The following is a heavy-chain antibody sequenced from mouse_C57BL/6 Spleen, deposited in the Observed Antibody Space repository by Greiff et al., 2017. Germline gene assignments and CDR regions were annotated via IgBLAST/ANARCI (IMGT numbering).Heavy chain of an antibody. CDR1: GYTFTSYW. J-gene: IGHJ3*01. V-gene: IGHV1-69*01. CDR3: ARLGYSNWFAY. D-gene: IGHD2-5*01. Sequence: QVQLQQPGAELVMPGASVKLSCKASGYTFTSYWMHWVKQRPGQGLEWIGEIDPSDSYTNYNQKFKGQSTLTVDKSSSTAYMQLSSLTSEDSAVYYCARLGYSNWFAYWGQGTLVTVSA. CDR2: IDPSDSYT.